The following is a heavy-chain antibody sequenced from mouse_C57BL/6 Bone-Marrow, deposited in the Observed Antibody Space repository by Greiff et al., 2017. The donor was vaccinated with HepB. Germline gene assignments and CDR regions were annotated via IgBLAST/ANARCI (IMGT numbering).Heavy chain of an antibody. CDR2: IYPGDGDT. CDR1: GYAFSSYW. J-gene: IGHJ2*01. V-gene: IGHV1-80*01. CDR3: AGHGSSSVWFDY. Sequence: VQLQQSGAELVKPGASVKISCKASGYAFSSYWMNWVKQRPGKGLEWIGQIYPGDGDTNYNGKFKGKATLTADKSSSTAYMQLSSLTSEDAAVYVCAGHGSSSVWFDYWGQGTTLTVSS. D-gene: IGHD1-1*01.